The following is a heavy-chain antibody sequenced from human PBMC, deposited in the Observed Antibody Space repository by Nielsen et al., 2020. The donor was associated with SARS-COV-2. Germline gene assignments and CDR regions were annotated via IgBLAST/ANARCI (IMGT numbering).Heavy chain of an antibody. Sequence: SETLSLTCTVSGGSISSYYWSWIRQPPGKGLEWIGYIYYSGSTNYNPSLKSRVTISVDTSKNQFSLKLSSVTAADTAVYYCARGHSSPSWYYYMDAWGKGTMVTVSS. CDR2: IYYSGST. CDR3: ARGHSSPSWYYYMDA. J-gene: IGHJ6*03. CDR1: GGSISSYY. D-gene: IGHD6-13*01. V-gene: IGHV4-59*01.